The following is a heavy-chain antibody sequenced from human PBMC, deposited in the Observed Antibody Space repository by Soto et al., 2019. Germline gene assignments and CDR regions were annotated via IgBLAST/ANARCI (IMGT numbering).Heavy chain of an antibody. J-gene: IGHJ5*02. CDR2: NYSGDST. D-gene: IGHD6-19*01. CDR3: ARSRAKQWLVRVPLNWFDP. Sequence: PGGSLRLSCAASGVTGSSNYMSWVRQAPGKGVEWVSVNYSGDSTYYADSVKGRFTISRDNSKNTLYLQMNSLRAEDTAVNYCARSRAKQWLVRVPLNWFDPWGQGTLVTVAS. V-gene: IGHV3-53*01. CDR1: GVTGSSNY.